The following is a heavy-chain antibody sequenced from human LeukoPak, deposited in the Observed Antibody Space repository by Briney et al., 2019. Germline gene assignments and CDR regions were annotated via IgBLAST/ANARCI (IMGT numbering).Heavy chain of an antibody. V-gene: IGHV4-4*07. J-gene: IGHJ3*02. D-gene: IGHD3-22*01. Sequence: PSETLSLTCTVSGGSISSYYWSWIRQPAGKGLEWIGRIYTSGSTDYNPSLKSRVTMSVDTSKNQFSLKLSSVTAADTAVYYCAREVGDSDYYDSSGYYWDAFDIWAKGQWSPSLQ. CDR2: IYTSGST. CDR1: GGSISSYY. CDR3: AREVGDSDYYDSSGYYWDAFDI.